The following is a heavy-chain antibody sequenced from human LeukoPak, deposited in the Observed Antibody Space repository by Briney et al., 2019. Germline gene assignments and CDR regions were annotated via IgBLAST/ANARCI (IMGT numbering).Heavy chain of an antibody. CDR3: ARSRYGSSGYYGIIGN. Sequence: PGGSLRLSCAASGFTFSSYWMHWVRQAPGKGLVWVSRINSDGSSTSYADSVKGRFTISRDNAKNTLYLQMNSLRAEDTAVYYCARSRYGSSGYYGIIGNWGQGTLVTVSS. J-gene: IGHJ4*02. V-gene: IGHV3-74*01. CDR2: INSDGSST. CDR1: GFTFSSYW. D-gene: IGHD3-22*01.